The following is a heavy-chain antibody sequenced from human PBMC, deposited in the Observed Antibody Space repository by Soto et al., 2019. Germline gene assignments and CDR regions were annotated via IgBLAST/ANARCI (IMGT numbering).Heavy chain of an antibody. J-gene: IGHJ4*02. Sequence: ASVKVSCKASGYTFTGYYMHWVRQAPGQGLEWMGWINPNSGGTNYAQKFQGWVTMTRDTSISTAYMELSRLRSDDTAVYYCASEAYNGAFGTNFDYWGQGTLVTVSA. D-gene: IGHD1-20*01. CDR3: ASEAYNGAFGTNFDY. CDR1: GYTFTGYY. CDR2: INPNSGGT. V-gene: IGHV1-2*04.